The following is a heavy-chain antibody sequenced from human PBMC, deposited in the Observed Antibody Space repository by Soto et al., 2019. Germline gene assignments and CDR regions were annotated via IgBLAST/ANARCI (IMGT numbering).Heavy chain of an antibody. V-gene: IGHV1-69*13. CDR2: IIPIFGTA. D-gene: IGHD6-13*01. CDR1: GGTFSSYA. CDR3: AREIADWFDP. J-gene: IGHJ5*02. Sequence: GASVKVSCKASGGTFSSYAISWVRQAPGQGLEWMGGIIPIFGTANYAQKFQGRVTITADESTSTAYMELSSLRSEDTAVYYCAREIADWFDPWGQGTLVTVSS.